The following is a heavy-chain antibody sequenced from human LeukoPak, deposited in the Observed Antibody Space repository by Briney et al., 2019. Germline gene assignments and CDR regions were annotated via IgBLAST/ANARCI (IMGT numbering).Heavy chain of an antibody. CDR2: INSSGGGT. V-gene: IGHV1-46*01. Sequence: ASVKVSCKAAGYTFTNYYIHWVRQAPGEGLEWMGIINSSGGGTTYAQKFQGRVTMTRDTSTSTVYMELSSLRSEDTAVYYCARGTYYYMDVWGKGTTVTVSS. CDR1: GYTFTNYY. CDR3: ARGTYYYMDV. J-gene: IGHJ6*03.